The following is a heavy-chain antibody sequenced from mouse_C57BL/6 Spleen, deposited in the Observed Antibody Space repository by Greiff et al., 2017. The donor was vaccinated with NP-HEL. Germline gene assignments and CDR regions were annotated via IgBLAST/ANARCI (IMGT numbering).Heavy chain of an antibody. J-gene: IGHJ2*01. CDR3: TITGTAFDD. V-gene: IGHV6-3*01. D-gene: IGHD4-1*01. CDR2: IRLKSDNYAT. Sequence: EVKLVESGGGLVQPGGSMKLSCVASGFTFSNYWMNWVRQSPEKGLEWVAQIRLKSDNYATHYAESVKGRLTISRGDSKSSFYLQMNNLRAEATGIYYCTITGTAFDDWGQGTTLTVSS. CDR1: GFTFSNYW.